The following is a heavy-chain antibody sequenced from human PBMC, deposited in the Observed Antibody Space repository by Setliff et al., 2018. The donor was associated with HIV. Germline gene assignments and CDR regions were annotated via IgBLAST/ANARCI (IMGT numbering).Heavy chain of an antibody. CDR3: ARAYSSSWIFDY. J-gene: IGHJ4*02. CDR2: IYHSGSA. Sequence: SETLSLTCTVPDYSISSDYYWGWIRQPPGMRLEWIGTIYHSGSAYYNPSLKSRVTISVDTSKNQFSLKLRSVTAADTAIYYCARAYSSSWIFDYWGQGTLVTVSS. V-gene: IGHV4-38-2*02. CDR1: DYSISSDYY. D-gene: IGHD6-13*01.